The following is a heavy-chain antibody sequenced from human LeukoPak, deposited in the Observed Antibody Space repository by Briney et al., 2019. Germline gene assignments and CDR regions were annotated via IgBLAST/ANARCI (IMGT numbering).Heavy chain of an antibody. CDR2: INKDGSGE. CDR1: GFTFNNYW. Sequence: GGSLRLSCAASGFTFNNYWMAWVRQAPGKGLEWVANINKDGSGEYYVDSVKGRFTVSRDNAKNSLYLQMNSLGAEDTAVYHCARGNERWQQSRWCYGLDVWGQGTTVTVSS. D-gene: IGHD5-24*01. V-gene: IGHV3-7*04. J-gene: IGHJ6*02. CDR3: ARGNERWQQSRWCYGLDV.